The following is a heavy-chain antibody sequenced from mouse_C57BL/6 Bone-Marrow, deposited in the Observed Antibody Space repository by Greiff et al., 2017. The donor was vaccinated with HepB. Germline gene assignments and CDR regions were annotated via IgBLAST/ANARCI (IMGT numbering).Heavy chain of an antibody. CDR3: ARAHYYYGSSRWYFDV. J-gene: IGHJ1*03. Sequence: QVQLQQPGAELVMPGASVKLSCKASGYTFTSYWMHWVKQRPGQGLEWIGEIDPSDSYTNYNQKFKGKSTLTVDKSSSTAYMQLSSLTSEDSAVYYGARAHYYYGSSRWYFDVWGTGTTVTVSS. D-gene: IGHD1-1*01. V-gene: IGHV1-69*01. CDR2: IDPSDSYT. CDR1: GYTFTSYW.